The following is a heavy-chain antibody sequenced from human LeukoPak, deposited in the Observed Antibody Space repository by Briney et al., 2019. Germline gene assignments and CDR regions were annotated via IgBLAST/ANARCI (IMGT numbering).Heavy chain of an antibody. CDR3: ARQAPRAPDY. J-gene: IGHJ4*02. Sequence: KPSETLSLTYTVSGGSISSSSYYWGWIRQPPGKGLEWIGSIYYSGSIYYHPSLKSRVTISVDTSKNQFSLKLSSVTAADTAVYYCARQAPRAPDYWGQGTLVTVSS. V-gene: IGHV4-39*01. CDR2: IYYSGSI. CDR1: GGSISSSSYY.